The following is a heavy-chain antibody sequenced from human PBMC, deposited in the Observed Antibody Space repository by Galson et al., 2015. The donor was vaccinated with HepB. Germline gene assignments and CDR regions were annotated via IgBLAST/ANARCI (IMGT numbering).Heavy chain of an antibody. CDR2: ISGSGGIT. D-gene: IGHD2-2*01. J-gene: IGHJ4*02. V-gene: IGHV3-23*01. CDR3: SSANVYYFDY. Sequence: SLRLSCAASGSTFSNYDMSWVRQAPGKGLEWVSGISGSGGITYYADSVKGRFTISRDNSKNTLYLQMNGLRAEDTATYYCSSANVYYFDYWGQGTLVTVSS. CDR1: GSTFSNYD.